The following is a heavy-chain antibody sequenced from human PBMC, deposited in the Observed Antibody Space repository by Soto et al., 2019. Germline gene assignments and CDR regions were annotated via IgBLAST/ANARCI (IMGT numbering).Heavy chain of an antibody. CDR3: ARSSSGY. V-gene: IGHV4-59*01. D-gene: IGHD6-19*01. Sequence: PSETLSLTCTVSGGSISRYYWSWIRQPPGKGLEWIGYVFYSGSTKYNPSFKSRVTISLDTSKNQFSLKLSSVTAADTAVYYCARSSSGYWGQGTLVTVSS. J-gene: IGHJ4*02. CDR1: GGSISRYY. CDR2: VFYSGST.